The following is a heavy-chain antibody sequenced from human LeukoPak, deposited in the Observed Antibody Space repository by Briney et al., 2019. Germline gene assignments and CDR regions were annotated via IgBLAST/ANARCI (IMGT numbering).Heavy chain of an antibody. J-gene: IGHJ4*02. Sequence: PSETLSLTCTVSGGSISSSNYYWGWIRQPPGKGLEWIGNIFYSGSTHYNPSLKSRVTISVDTSKNQFSLKLNSVTAADTAVYHYAGLVVGTATIDYWGQGTLVTVSS. CDR1: GGSISSSNYY. V-gene: IGHV4-39*01. CDR2: IFYSGST. CDR3: AGLVVGTATIDY. D-gene: IGHD2-21*02.